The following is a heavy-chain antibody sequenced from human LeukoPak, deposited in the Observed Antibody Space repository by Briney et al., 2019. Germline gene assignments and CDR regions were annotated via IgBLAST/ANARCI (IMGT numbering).Heavy chain of an antibody. J-gene: IGHJ4*02. CDR3: ARDGGHY. CDR1: GFTFSTYG. CDR2: ISYDGSNK. D-gene: IGHD2-15*01. V-gene: IGHV3-30*03. Sequence: LPGRSLRLSCAAPGFTFSTYGMHWVRQAPGKGLEWMAVISYDGSNKYYADSVKGRFTISRDNSKNTLYLQMNSLRAEDTAVYYCARDGGHYWGQGTLVTVSS.